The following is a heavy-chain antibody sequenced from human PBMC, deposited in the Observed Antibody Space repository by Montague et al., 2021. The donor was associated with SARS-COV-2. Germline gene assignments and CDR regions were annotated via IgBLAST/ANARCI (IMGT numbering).Heavy chain of an antibody. D-gene: IGHD3-22*01. Sequence: SETLSLTCTVSGATISSDYWSWIRQSPGKGLEWIGYMSYSGSATYNPSLESRVAISRDTSKNQFSLTLIPATAADTAIYYCARTSDPSNFDSAGYYGAFDVWGQGTTDIVSS. CDR3: ARTSDPSNFDSAGYYGAFDV. J-gene: IGHJ3*01. V-gene: IGHV4-59*01. CDR1: GATISSDY. CDR2: MSYSGSA.